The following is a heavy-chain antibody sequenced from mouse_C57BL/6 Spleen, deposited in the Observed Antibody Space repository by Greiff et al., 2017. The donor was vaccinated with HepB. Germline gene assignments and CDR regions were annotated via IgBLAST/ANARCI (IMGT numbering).Heavy chain of an antibody. D-gene: IGHD2-2*01. J-gene: IGHJ3*01. CDR3: VSPYGYDLPWFAY. Sequence: EVQGVESGGGLVQPKGSLKLSCAASGFSFNTYAMNWVRQAPGKGLEWVARIRSKSNNYATYYADSVKDRFTNSRDDSENMLYLQMNNLKTEDTARYCGVSPYGYDLPWFAYWGQGTLVTVSA. CDR1: GFSFNTYA. CDR2: IRSKSNNYAT. V-gene: IGHV10-1*01.